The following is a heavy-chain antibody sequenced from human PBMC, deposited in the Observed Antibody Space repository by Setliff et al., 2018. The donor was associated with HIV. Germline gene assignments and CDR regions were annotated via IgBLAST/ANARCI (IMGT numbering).Heavy chain of an antibody. Sequence: LRLSCAASGFTFSNYGMHWVRQAPGKGLEWVSVIWYDGSNKYYTDSVKGRFTISRDTSKNTMYLQMSSLRAEDTAVYYCATGNSADTWYHFAYWGQGTLVTVSS. J-gene: IGHJ4*02. CDR3: ATGNSADTWYHFAY. D-gene: IGHD6-13*01. CDR2: IWYDGSNK. V-gene: IGHV3-33*01. CDR1: GFTFSNYG.